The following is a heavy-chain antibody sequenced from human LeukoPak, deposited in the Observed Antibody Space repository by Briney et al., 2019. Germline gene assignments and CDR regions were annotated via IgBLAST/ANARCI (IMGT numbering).Heavy chain of an antibody. D-gene: IGHD1-26*01. V-gene: IGHV1-69*13. CDR2: IIPIFGTA. Sequence: SVKVSCKASGGTFSSYAISWVRQAPGQGLEWMGGIIPIFGTANYAQQFQGRVTITADESTSTAYMELSSLRSEDTAVYYCAKGPASGSYTYFWGQGTLVTVSS. CDR1: GGTFSSYA. J-gene: IGHJ4*02. CDR3: AKGPASGSYTYF.